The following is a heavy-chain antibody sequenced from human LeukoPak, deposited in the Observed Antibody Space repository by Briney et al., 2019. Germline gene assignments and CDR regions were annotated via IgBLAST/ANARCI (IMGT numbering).Heavy chain of an antibody. J-gene: IGHJ4*02. V-gene: IGHV4-59*12. CDR2: IYDSGNT. D-gene: IGHD3-16*02. CDR3: ARDRGIMTTFGGVIAKGAHY. Sequence: SETLSLTCTVSGGSISSYYWSWIRQPPGKGLEWIGYIYDSGNTYYNPSLKSRVTISIDTSKNQFSLKLSSVTAADTAVYYCARDRGIMTTFGGVIAKGAHYWGQGTLVTVSS. CDR1: GGSISSYY.